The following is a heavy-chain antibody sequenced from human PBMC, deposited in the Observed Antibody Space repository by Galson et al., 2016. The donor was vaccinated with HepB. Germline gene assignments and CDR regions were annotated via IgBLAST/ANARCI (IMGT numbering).Heavy chain of an antibody. CDR1: GYTFTSYA. CDR3: AREVWRDYYGSGSYYEIDY. CDR2: VSAYSGNT. Sequence: VKVSCKASGYTFTSYAISWVRXAPGQGLEXVXWVSAYSGNTNYAQKVQDRVTMTTDTSTSTAYMELRSLRSDDTAVYSCAREVWRDYYGSGSYYEIDYWGQGTLVTVSS. V-gene: IGHV1-18*01. D-gene: IGHD3-10*01. J-gene: IGHJ4*02.